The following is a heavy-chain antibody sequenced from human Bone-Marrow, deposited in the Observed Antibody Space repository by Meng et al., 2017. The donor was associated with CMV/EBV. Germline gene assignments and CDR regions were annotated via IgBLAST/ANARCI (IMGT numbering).Heavy chain of an antibody. CDR1: GFTFDDYA. J-gene: IGHJ6*02. CDR3: ERERGYYGSGSYWTYYYGMDV. V-gene: IGHV3-9*01. CDR2: ISWNSGSI. D-gene: IGHD3-10*01. Sequence: SLKISCAASGFTFDDYAMHWVRQAPGKGLEWVSGISWNSGSIGYADSVKGRFTISRDNAKNSLYLQMNILRAEDTAVYYCERERGYYGSGSYWTYYYGMDVWGQGTTVTVPS.